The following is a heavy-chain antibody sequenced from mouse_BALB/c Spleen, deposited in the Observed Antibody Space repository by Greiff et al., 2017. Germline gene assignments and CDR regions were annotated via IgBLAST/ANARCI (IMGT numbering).Heavy chain of an antibody. D-gene: IGHD2-14*01. CDR1: GFSLTSYG. J-gene: IGHJ3*01. Sequence: QVQLKQSGPGLVQPSQSLSITCTVSGFSLTSYGVHWVRQSPGKGLEWLGVIWSGGSTDYNAAFISRLSISKDNSKSQVFFKMNSLQANDTAIYYCARNRNYRYDGGFAYWGQGTLVTVSA. CDR2: IWSGGST. CDR3: ARNRNYRYDGGFAY. V-gene: IGHV2-2*02.